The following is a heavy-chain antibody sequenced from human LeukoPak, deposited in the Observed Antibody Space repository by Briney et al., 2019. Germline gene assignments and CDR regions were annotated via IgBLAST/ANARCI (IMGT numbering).Heavy chain of an antibody. CDR3: ARSHYYDSSGSHNNWFDP. J-gene: IGHJ5*02. CDR2: INHSGST. CDR1: GGSFSGYY. V-gene: IGHV4-34*01. Sequence: SETLSLTCAVYGGSFSGYYWTYIRQPPGKGLEWIGEINHSGSTNYNPSLKRRVTISVDTSKNQFSLKLSSVTAADTAVYYCARSHYYDSSGSHNNWFDPWGQGTLVTVSS. D-gene: IGHD3-22*01.